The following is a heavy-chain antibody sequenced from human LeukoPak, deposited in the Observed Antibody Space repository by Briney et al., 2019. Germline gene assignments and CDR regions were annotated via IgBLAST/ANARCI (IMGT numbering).Heavy chain of an antibody. CDR1: GFTFSSYA. CDR2: ISGSGGST. CDR3: AKADWGSVLWFGELSMGYDY. D-gene: IGHD3-10*01. Sequence: PGGSLRLSCAASGFTFSSYAMSWVRQAPGKGLEWVSAISGSGGSTYYADSVKGRFTISRDNSKNTLYLQMNSLRAEDTAVYYCAKADWGSVLWFGELSMGYDYWGQGTLVTVSS. V-gene: IGHV3-23*01. J-gene: IGHJ4*02.